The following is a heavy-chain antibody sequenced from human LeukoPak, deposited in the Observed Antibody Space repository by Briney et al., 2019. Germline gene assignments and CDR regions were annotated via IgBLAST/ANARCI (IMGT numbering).Heavy chain of an antibody. V-gene: IGHV3-23*01. D-gene: IGHD4-17*01. J-gene: IGHJ5*02. Sequence: GGSLRLSCAASGFTFSSYAMSWVRQAPGKGLEWVSAISGSGGSTYYADSVKGRFTISRDNSKNTLYLQMNSLRAEDTAVYYCARAHRDYGDPTWFDPWGQGTLVTVSS. CDR1: GFTFSSYA. CDR2: ISGSGGST. CDR3: ARAHRDYGDPTWFDP.